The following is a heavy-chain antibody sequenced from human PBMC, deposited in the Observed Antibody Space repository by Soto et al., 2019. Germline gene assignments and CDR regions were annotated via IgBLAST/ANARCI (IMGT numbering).Heavy chain of an antibody. CDR2: ISGSGGST. CDR1: GFTFSSYA. CDR3: AKDGHIVVVPAARYYYYMDV. D-gene: IGHD2-2*01. J-gene: IGHJ6*03. V-gene: IGHV3-23*01. Sequence: VQLLESGGGLVQPGGSLRLSCAASGFTFSSYAMSWVRQAPGKGLEWVSAISGSGGSTYYADSVKGRFTISRDNSKNTLYLQMNSLRAEDTAVYYCAKDGHIVVVPAARYYYYMDVWGKGTTVTVSS.